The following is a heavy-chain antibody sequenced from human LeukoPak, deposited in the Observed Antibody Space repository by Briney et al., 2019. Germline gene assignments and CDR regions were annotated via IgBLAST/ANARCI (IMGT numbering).Heavy chain of an antibody. D-gene: IGHD4-17*01. CDR3: TRGRRMVTTAAFDV. CDR2: FHYSGIT. V-gene: IGHV4-59*01. CDR1: GGSISSYY. Sequence: SETLSLTCTVSGGSISSYYWNWIRQPPGKGLEWVGCFHYSGITNNNPSLKSRVTTSLDTSKNQFSLRLSSVTAADTAVYYCTRGRRMVTTAAFDVWGQGTMVTVSS. J-gene: IGHJ3*01.